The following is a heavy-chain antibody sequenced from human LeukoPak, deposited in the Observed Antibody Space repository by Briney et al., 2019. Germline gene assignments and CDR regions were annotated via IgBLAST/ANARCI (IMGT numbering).Heavy chain of an antibody. CDR3: ASHPYYGNWYPYSQH. V-gene: IGHV3-7*05. Sequence: HPGGSLRLSCAASGFTFSSYWMSWVRQAPGKGLEWVANIKQGGSEKYYVDSVRGRFTISRDNAKNSLYLQMNSLRAEDTAVYYCASHPYYGNWYPYSQHWGQGTLVTVSS. D-gene: IGHD6-13*01. CDR1: GFTFSSYW. J-gene: IGHJ1*01. CDR2: IKQGGSEK.